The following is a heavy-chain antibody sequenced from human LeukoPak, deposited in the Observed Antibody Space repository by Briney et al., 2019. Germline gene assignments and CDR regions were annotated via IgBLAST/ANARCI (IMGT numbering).Heavy chain of an antibody. Sequence: GGSLRLSCAASGFTFSSYAMHWVRQAPGKGLEWVSSISSSSSYIYYADSVKGRFTISRDNAKNSLYLQMNSLRAEDTAVYYCARDRAGSSRRRGDFDYWGQGTLVTVSS. V-gene: IGHV3-21*01. CDR2: ISSSSSYI. J-gene: IGHJ4*02. CDR3: ARDRAGSSRRRGDFDY. CDR1: GFTFSSYA. D-gene: IGHD1-26*01.